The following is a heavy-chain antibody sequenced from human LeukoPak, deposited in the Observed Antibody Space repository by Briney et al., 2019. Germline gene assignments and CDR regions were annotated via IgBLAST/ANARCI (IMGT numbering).Heavy chain of an antibody. CDR1: GGSFSGYY. Sequence: SETLSLTCAVYGGSFSGYYWSWIRQPPGKGLEWIGEINHRRSTNYNPSLKSRVTMSVDTSKNQFSLKLSSVTAADTAVYYCARDPTHGAVDIWGQGTMVTVSS. J-gene: IGHJ3*02. V-gene: IGHV4-34*01. CDR3: ARDPTHGAVDI. CDR2: INHRRST.